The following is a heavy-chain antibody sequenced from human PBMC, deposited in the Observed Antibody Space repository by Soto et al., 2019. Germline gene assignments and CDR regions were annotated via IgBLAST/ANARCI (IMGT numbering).Heavy chain of an antibody. Sequence: PSETLSLTCTVSGGSISSSSAYYWSWIRQHPEKGLEWIGYIYHSGDTYYKPSLESQVTMTVDTSANLLSLKLRSVTAADTAVYYCTRGHYDYIWGSLGHYYMDVWGKGTTVTVSS. CDR3: TRGHYDYIWGSLGHYYMDV. J-gene: IGHJ6*03. CDR1: GGSISSSSAYY. D-gene: IGHD3-16*01. V-gene: IGHV4-31*01. CDR2: IYHSGDT.